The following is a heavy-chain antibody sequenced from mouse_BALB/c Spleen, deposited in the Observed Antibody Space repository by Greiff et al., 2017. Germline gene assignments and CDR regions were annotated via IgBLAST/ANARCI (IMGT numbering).Heavy chain of an antibody. CDR2: INPSNGGT. CDR1: GYTFTSYY. CDR3: TRRKKSWDEYYAMDY. Sequence: VQLQQPGAELVKPGASVKLSCKASGYTFTSYYMYWVKQRPGQGLEWIGGINPSNGGTNFNEKFKSKATLTVDKSSSTAYMQLSSLTSEDSAVYYCTRRKKSWDEYYAMDYWGQGTSVTVSS. D-gene: IGHD4-1*01. J-gene: IGHJ4*01. V-gene: IGHV1S81*02.